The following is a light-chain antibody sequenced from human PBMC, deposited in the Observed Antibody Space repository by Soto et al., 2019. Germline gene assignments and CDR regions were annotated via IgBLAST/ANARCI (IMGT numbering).Light chain of an antibody. Sequence: QSVLTQPRSVSGSPGQSVTISCTGTSSDVGGYNYVSWYQQHPGKAPKLMIYDVSKRPSGVPDRFSGSKSGNTASLTISGLQDEDEADYYCCSYAGSYTFGVFGTGTKVTVL. CDR2: DVS. CDR1: SSDVGGYNY. J-gene: IGLJ1*01. CDR3: CSYAGSYTFGV. V-gene: IGLV2-11*01.